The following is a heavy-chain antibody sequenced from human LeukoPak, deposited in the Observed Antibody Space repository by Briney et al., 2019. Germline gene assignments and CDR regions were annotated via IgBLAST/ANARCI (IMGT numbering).Heavy chain of an antibody. V-gene: IGHV1-69*13. J-gene: IGHJ6*02. D-gene: IGHD3-16*01. CDR2: IIPIFGTA. CDR3: ASPWAGDYYYGMDV. Sequence: SVKVSCKASGYTFTSYGISWVRQAPGQGLEWMGGIIPIFGTANYAQKFQGRVTITADESTSTAYMELSSLRSEDTAVYYCASPWAGDYYYGMDVWGQGTTVTVSS. CDR1: GYTFTSYG.